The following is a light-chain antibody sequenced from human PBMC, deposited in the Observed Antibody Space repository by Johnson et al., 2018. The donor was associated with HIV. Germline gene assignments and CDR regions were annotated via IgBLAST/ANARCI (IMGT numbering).Light chain of an antibody. CDR3: GTWDSSRSAPYV. Sequence: HSVLTQPPSVSAAPGQKVTISCSGSSSNIGNNYVSWYQQLPGTAPKLLIYENNKRPSGIPDRFSGSKSGTSATLGITGLQTGDEADYYCGTWDSSRSAPYVFGTGTKVTVL. CDR1: SSNIGNNY. V-gene: IGLV1-51*02. CDR2: ENN. J-gene: IGLJ1*01.